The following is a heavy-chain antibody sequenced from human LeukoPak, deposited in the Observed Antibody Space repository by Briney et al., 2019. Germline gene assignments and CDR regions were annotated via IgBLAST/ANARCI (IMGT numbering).Heavy chain of an antibody. CDR1: GFTFSSYA. Sequence: PGGSLRLSCAASGFTFSSYAMSWVRQAPGKGLEWVSAIGGSGGSTYYADSVKGRFTISRDNSKNTLYLQMNSLRAEDTAVYYCATPSSWLPLVWGQGTLVTVSS. J-gene: IGHJ4*02. D-gene: IGHD5-24*01. V-gene: IGHV3-23*01. CDR3: ATPSSWLPLV. CDR2: IGGSGGST.